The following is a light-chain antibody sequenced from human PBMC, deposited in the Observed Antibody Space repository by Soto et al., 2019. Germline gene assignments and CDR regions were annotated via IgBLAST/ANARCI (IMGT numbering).Light chain of an antibody. CDR2: EAS. CDR1: QSISSR. CDR3: QQYNSYPET. Sequence: EIRMTQSPSTLSASIGDRVTITCRASQSISSRLAWYQQKPGKAPKLLIYEASSLASGVPSRFSGSGSGTEFTLTISSLQPDDFATYYCQQYNSYPETFGEGTKVDIK. J-gene: IGKJ1*01. V-gene: IGKV1-5*03.